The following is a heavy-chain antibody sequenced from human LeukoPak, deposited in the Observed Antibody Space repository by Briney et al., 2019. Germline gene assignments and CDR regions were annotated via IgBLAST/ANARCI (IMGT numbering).Heavy chain of an antibody. D-gene: IGHD3-9*01. J-gene: IGHJ4*02. CDR2: INPNSGGT. Sequence: GASVKVSCKASGYTFTSYYMHWVRQAPGQGLEWMGWINPNSGGTNYAQKFQGRVTMTRDTSISTAYMELSRLRSDDTAVYYCARVYYDILTGYPWFDYWGQGTLVTVSS. V-gene: IGHV1-2*02. CDR1: GYTFTSYY. CDR3: ARVYYDILTGYPWFDY.